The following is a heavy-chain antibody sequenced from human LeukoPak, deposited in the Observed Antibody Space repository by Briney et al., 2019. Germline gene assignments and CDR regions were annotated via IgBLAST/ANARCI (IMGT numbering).Heavy chain of an antibody. D-gene: IGHD2-15*01. Sequence: GASVKVSCKASGYTFTSYGISWVRQAPGQGLEWMGWISAYNGNTNYAQKLQGRVTMTTDTSTSTAYMELRSLRSDDTAVYYCAREYCSGGSCYSGQFDYWGQRTLVTVSS. J-gene: IGHJ4*02. V-gene: IGHV1-18*01. CDR1: GYTFTSYG. CDR2: ISAYNGNT. CDR3: AREYCSGGSCYSGQFDY.